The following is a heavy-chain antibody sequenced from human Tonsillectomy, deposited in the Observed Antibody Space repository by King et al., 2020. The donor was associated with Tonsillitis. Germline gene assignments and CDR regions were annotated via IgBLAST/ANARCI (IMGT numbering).Heavy chain of an antibody. V-gene: IGHV3-33*03. CDR2: IWYDGRNK. CDR1: GLTLSSYG. CDR3: ASAPPAAPRNYYYYVMDV. J-gene: IGHJ6*02. Sequence: VQLVESGGGVVQPGRSLRLSCAASGLTLSSYGMHWLRQAPGKGLEWVAVIWYDGRNKYYADSVKGRFTISRDNSKNTLHLQMNRLRDEDTAVYYCASAPPAAPRNYYYYVMDVWGQGTTVTVSS. D-gene: IGHD2-2*01.